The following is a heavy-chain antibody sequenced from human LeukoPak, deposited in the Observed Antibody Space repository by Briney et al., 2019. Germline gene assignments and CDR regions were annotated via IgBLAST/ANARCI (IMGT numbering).Heavy chain of an antibody. CDR3: ARIKDGDYFDY. D-gene: IGHD4-17*01. CDR2: IYYSGST. CDR1: GGSISSYY. Sequence: PSETLSLTCTDSGGSISSYYWSWIRQPPGKGLEWIGYIYYSGSTNYNPSLKSRVTISVDTSKNQFSLKLSSVTAADTAVYYCARIKDGDYFDYWGQGTLVTVSS. J-gene: IGHJ4*02. V-gene: IGHV4-59*01.